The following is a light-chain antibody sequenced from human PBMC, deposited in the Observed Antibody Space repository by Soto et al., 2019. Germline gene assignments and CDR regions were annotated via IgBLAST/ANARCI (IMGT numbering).Light chain of an antibody. CDR1: QSVSAN. Sequence: EIVMTHSPATLSVSPCERAALSSRASQSVSANLAWYQHKPGQAPRLLIYGASTRATGIPARFSGSGTGTDFTLTISSLQSEDFAVYYCQQYNNWPRTFGQGTKVDNK. CDR3: QQYNNWPRT. CDR2: GAS. J-gene: IGKJ1*01. V-gene: IGKV3-15*01.